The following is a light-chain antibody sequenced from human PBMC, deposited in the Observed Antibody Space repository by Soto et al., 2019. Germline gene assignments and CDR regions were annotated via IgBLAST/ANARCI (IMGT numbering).Light chain of an antibody. CDR1: SANIGSNY. V-gene: IGLV1-47*01. J-gene: IGLJ3*02. Sequence: QSVLTQPPSASGTPGQRVTISCSGSSANIGSNYVYWYQQFPGTAPKVLIYRNDQRPSGVPDRFSGSKSGTSASLAISGLRSDDEADYYCATWRDSQSGVLFGGGTKLTVL. CDR3: ATWRDSQSGVL. CDR2: RND.